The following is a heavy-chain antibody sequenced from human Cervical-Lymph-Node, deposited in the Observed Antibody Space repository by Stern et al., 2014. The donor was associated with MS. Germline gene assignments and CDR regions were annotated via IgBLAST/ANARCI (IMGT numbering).Heavy chain of an antibody. V-gene: IGHV3-23*01. J-gene: IGHJ5*02. Sequence: EVQLLESGGDFVQPGGSLRLSCAASIFTFSSYAMSWVRQAPGKGLDWGSAISGSGGSTYYADSVKGRFTISRDNSKNTLYLQMNSLRAEDTAVYYCAKYLRFNWFDPWGQGTLVTVSS. CDR3: AKYLRFNWFDP. D-gene: IGHD3-10*01. CDR1: IFTFSSYA. CDR2: ISGSGGST.